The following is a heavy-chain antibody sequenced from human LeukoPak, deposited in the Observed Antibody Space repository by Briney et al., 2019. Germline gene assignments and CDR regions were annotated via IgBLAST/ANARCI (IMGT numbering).Heavy chain of an antibody. J-gene: IGHJ1*01. CDR2: ISGYTGNT. CDR3: ARVLIRSIAVASAEYFQH. D-gene: IGHD6-19*01. Sequence: ASVKVSCKASGYTFTSYGISWVRQAPGQGLEWMGWISGYTGNTNYAQKLQGRVTMTTDTSTSTAYMELRSLRSDDTAVYYCARVLIRSIAVASAEYFQHWGQGTLVTVSS. V-gene: IGHV1-18*01. CDR1: GYTFTSYG.